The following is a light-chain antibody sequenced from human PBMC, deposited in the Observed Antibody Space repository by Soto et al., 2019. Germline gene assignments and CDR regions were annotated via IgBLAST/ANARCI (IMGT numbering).Light chain of an antibody. V-gene: IGKV3-20*01. J-gene: IGKJ1*01. CDR2: GAS. CDR1: QSVSSSY. CDR3: QQYGTSPWT. Sequence: EIVLTQSPGTLSLSPGERATLSCRASQSVSSSYLAWYQQKPGQAPRLLIYGASSRATGIPATFSGSGSGTDFTLTISRLEPDDFAAYYCQQYGTSPWTFGQGTNIEIK.